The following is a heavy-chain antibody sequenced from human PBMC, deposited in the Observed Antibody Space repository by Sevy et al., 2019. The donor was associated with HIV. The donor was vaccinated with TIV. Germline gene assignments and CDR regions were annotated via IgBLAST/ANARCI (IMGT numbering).Heavy chain of an antibody. Sequence: SETLSLTCTVSGGSITSYYWSWIRQPAGKGLEWIGRIYTSGSTYYNSSLKSRVTMSINTSKNQFSLKLNSVTAADTAVYYCARDLASSGYALGYWGQGTLVTVSS. CDR1: GGSITSYY. D-gene: IGHD5-12*01. J-gene: IGHJ4*02. CDR2: IYTSGST. CDR3: ARDLASSGYALGY. V-gene: IGHV4-4*07.